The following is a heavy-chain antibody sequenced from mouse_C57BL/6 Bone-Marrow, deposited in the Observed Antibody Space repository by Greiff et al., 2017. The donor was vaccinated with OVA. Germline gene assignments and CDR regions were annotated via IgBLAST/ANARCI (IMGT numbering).Heavy chain of an antibody. CDR2: INPSTGGT. V-gene: IGHV1-42*01. D-gene: IGHD2-3*01. Sequence: DVQLQESGPELVKPGASVKISCKASGYSFTGYYMNWVKQSPGKSLEWIGEINPSTGGTTYNQKFKAKATLTVDKSSSTAYMQLKRLTSEDSAGYYWARDGEDYAMDYWGQGTSVTASS. CDR3: ARDGEDYAMDY. CDR1: GYSFTGYY. J-gene: IGHJ4*01.